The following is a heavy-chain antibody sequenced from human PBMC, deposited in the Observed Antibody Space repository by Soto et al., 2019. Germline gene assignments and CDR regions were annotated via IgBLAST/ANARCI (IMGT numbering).Heavy chain of an antibody. CDR2: IIPIFGTA. CDR1: GYTFTSYG. CDR3: ARGGLWIQLPRWVWFDY. D-gene: IGHD5-18*01. Sequence: SVKVSCKASGYTFTSYGICWVRQAPGQGLEWMGGIIPIFGTANYAQKFQGRVTITADESTSTAYMELSSLRSEDTAVYYCARGGLWIQLPRWVWFDYWGEGTMVTV. J-gene: IGHJ5*01. V-gene: IGHV1-69*13.